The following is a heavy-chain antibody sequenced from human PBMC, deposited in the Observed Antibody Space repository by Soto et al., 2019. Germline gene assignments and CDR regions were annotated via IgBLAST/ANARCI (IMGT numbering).Heavy chain of an antibody. Sequence: SVKVSCKASGGTFSSYAISWVRQAPGQGLEWMGGIIPIFGTANYAQKFQGRVTITADESTSTAYMELSSLRSEDTAVYYCARAWRTVLIAAAGGDAFDIWGQGTMVTVSS. CDR3: ARAWRTVLIAAAGGDAFDI. V-gene: IGHV1-69*13. CDR1: GGTFSSYA. J-gene: IGHJ3*02. D-gene: IGHD6-13*01. CDR2: IIPIFGTA.